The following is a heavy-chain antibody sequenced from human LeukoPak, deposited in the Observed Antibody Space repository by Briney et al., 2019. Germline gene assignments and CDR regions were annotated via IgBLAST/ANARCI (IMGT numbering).Heavy chain of an antibody. J-gene: IGHJ3*02. CDR1: GFTFSSYW. V-gene: IGHV3-7*03. Sequence: GGSLRLSCAASGFTFSSYWMSWVRHTPGKGLEWVANIKQDGSEKYYVDSVKGRFTISRDNAKNSLYLQMNSLRAEDTAVYYCARDGRLSLRPFDIWGQGTMVTVSS. CDR2: IKQDGSEK. D-gene: IGHD1-1*01. CDR3: ARDGRLSLRPFDI.